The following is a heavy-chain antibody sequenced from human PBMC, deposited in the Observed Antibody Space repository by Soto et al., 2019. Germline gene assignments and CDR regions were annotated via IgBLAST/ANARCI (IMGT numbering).Heavy chain of an antibody. Sequence: GASVKVSCKASGGTFSSNAINWVRQAPGQGLEWIGGIMPIFGTASTAQKFQGRVTITADTSTSTAYMELSSLRSEDTAVYYCARAFTISSDNWLDPWGQGTLVTVSS. D-gene: IGHD6-19*01. J-gene: IGHJ5*02. CDR1: GGTFSSNA. CDR3: ARAFTISSDNWLDP. V-gene: IGHV1-69*06. CDR2: IMPIFGTA.